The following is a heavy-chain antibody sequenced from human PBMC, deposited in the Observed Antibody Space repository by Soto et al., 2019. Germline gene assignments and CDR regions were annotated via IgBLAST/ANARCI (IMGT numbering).Heavy chain of an antibody. J-gene: IGHJ4*02. V-gene: IGHV4-34*01. CDR1: GGSFSGYY. Sequence: SETLSLTCAVYGGSFSGYYWSWIRQPPGKGLEWIGEINHSGSTNYNPSLKSRVTISVDTSKNQFSLKLSSVTASDTAVYYCARGAVVVAANTYYFDYWGQGTLVTVSS. CDR2: INHSGST. D-gene: IGHD2-15*01. CDR3: ARGAVVVAANTYYFDY.